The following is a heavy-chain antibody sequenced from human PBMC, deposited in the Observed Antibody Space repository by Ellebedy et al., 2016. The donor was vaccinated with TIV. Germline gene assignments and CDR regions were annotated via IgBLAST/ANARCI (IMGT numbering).Heavy chain of an antibody. D-gene: IGHD2-21*02. CDR1: GDTFSNHA. V-gene: IGHV1-69*04. Sequence: AASVKVSCKASGDTFSNHAFNWVRQAPGQELEWMGRMDPRLGTVKYAQKFQGRVTLTTDTSTSTAYMELRSLTSDDTAVYFCARVSAVTAHFDHWGQGSLVTVSS. CDR2: MDPRLGTV. J-gene: IGHJ4*02. CDR3: ARVSAVTAHFDH.